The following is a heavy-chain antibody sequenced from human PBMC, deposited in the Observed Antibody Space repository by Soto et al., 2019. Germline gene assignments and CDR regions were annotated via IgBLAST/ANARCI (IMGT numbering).Heavy chain of an antibody. CDR2: INPNSGGT. J-gene: IGHJ4*02. D-gene: IGHD3-22*01. Sequence: QVQLVQSGAEVKKPGASVKVSCKASGYTFTGYYMHWVRQAPGQGLEWMGWINPNSGGTNYEQKFQGRVTMTRDTSISTAYMELSRLRSDDTAVYYCARGLDYYDSSGYFTTYYFDFWGLGALVTVSS. V-gene: IGHV1-2*02. CDR3: ARGLDYYDSSGYFTTYYFDF. CDR1: GYTFTGYY.